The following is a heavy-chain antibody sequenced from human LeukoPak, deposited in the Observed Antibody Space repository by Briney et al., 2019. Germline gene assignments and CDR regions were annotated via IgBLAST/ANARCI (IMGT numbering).Heavy chain of an antibody. CDR3: ARLASSSPDYQYDGMDV. D-gene: IGHD6-6*01. V-gene: IGHV5-51*01. CDR1: GYSFTSYW. Sequence: GESLKISCKGSGYSFTSYWIGWVRQMPGKGLEWMGIIHPVDSDTRHSPSFQGQVTISADKSIGTAYLQWSRLKAPDTAMYYCARLASSSPDYQYDGMDVWGQGTTVTVSS. J-gene: IGHJ6*02. CDR2: IHPVDSDT.